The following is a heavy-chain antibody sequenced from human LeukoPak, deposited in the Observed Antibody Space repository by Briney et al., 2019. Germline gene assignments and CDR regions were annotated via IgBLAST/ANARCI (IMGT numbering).Heavy chain of an antibody. CDR3: TRGSPTVSAGYN. CDR1: GFTVNRDY. CDR2: VYTDGRT. J-gene: IGHJ4*02. Sequence: GESLRLSCAASGFTVNRDYMSWVRQSPGKGLEWVSAVYTDGRTFYADSVKGRFTISRDDSKNTVFLQMNSLRAEDTAIYFCTRGSPTVSAGYNWGRGTVVTVSS. D-gene: IGHD1-1*01. V-gene: IGHV3-53*01.